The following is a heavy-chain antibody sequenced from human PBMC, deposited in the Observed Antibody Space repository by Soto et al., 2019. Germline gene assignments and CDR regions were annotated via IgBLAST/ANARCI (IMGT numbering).Heavy chain of an antibody. CDR3: ARDSPEAAGTQVPYGMDV. V-gene: IGHV1-69*13. CDR1: GGTFSSYA. J-gene: IGHJ6*02. D-gene: IGHD6-13*01. CDR2: IIPIFGTA. Sequence: SVKVSCKASGGTFSSYAISWVRQAPGQGLEWMGGIIPIFGTANYAQKLQGRVTITADESTSTAYMELSSLRSEDTAVYYCARDSPEAAGTQVPYGMDVWGQGTTVTVSS.